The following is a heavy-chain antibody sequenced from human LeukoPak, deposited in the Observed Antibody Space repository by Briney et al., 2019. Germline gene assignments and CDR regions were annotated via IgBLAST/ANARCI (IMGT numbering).Heavy chain of an antibody. V-gene: IGHV3-49*03. CDR1: GFTFGDYA. Sequence: GGSLRLSCTASGFTFGDYAMSWFRQAPGKGLEWVGFIRSKAYGGTTEYAASVKGRFTISRDDSKSIAYLQMNSLKTEDTAVYYCTREDIVVVPAAIYYWGQGTLVTVSS. CDR3: TREDIVVVPAAIYY. CDR2: IRSKAYGGTT. J-gene: IGHJ4*02. D-gene: IGHD2-2*01.